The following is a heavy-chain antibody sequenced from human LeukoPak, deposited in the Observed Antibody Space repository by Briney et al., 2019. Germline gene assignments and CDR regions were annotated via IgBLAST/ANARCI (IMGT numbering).Heavy chain of an antibody. Sequence: ASVEVSCKASGYTFNIHYIHWVRQAPGQGLEWVGWINSNSGATQYAQKFQGRVIMTTDTSITTVYMELSRLTSDDTAVYYCARETTEADDYWGQGTLVTVSS. J-gene: IGHJ4*02. V-gene: IGHV1-2*02. CDR2: INSNSGAT. CDR3: ARETTEADDY. D-gene: IGHD1-1*01. CDR1: GYTFNIHY.